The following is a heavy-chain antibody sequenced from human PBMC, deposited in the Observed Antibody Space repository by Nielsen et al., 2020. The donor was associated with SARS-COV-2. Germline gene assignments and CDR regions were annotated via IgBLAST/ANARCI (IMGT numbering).Heavy chain of an antibody. V-gene: IGHV3-21*01. CDR3: AGGGVDF. CDR1: GFPLSLYS. D-gene: IGHD2-15*01. CDR2: VRGLGENT. J-gene: IGHJ4*02. Sequence: GESLKISCTASGFPLSLYSMTWVRQAPGKGLEWVSPVRGLGENTYYADSVRGRFTISRDNAKNSLYLQMNSLRAEDTAVYYCAGGGVDFWGQGTLVTVSS.